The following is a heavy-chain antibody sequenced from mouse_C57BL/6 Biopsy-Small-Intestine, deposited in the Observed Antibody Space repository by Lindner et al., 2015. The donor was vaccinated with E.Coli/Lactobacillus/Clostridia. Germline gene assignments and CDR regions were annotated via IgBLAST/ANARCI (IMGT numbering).Heavy chain of an antibody. Sequence: VQLQESGGGLVKPGGSLKLSCAASGFTFSDYGMHWVRQAPEKGLEWVAYISSGSFTIYYADTVKGRFTISRDNAKNTLFLQMTSLRSEDTAMYYCARYDYAMDYWGQGTSVTVSS. J-gene: IGHJ4*01. CDR3: ARYDYAMDY. CDR1: GFTFSDYG. D-gene: IGHD2-3*01. V-gene: IGHV5-17*01. CDR2: ISSGSFTI.